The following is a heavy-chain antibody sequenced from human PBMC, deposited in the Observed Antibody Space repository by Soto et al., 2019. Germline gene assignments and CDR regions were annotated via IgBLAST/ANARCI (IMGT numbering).Heavy chain of an antibody. CDR2: IYWNDDK. V-gene: IGHV2-5*01. D-gene: IGHD6-19*01. J-gene: IGHJ4*02. Sequence: QITLKESGPTLVRPTQTLTLTCTFSGFSLSTSGLGVGWIRQPPGKALEWLALIYWNDDKSYSPSLKARLTITKDTSKNQVVLTMTNMYPVDTATYYCAHRPSGWYLFDYWGQGTLVTVSS. CDR3: AHRPSGWYLFDY. CDR1: GFSLSTSGLG.